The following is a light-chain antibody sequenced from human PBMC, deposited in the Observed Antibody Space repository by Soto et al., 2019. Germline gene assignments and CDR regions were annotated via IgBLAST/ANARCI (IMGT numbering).Light chain of an antibody. V-gene: IGKV1-39*01. CDR1: RPIGSH. CDR3: QQSYRTPIT. Sequence: DFQMTQSPSSLSASVGDRVTITCQARRPIGSHLNWYQQKPGKAPKVLIYAASNLQSGVPPRFSGSGSGTDFTLTISSLQPEDVATYFCQQSYRTPITFGQGTRLEIK. CDR2: AAS. J-gene: IGKJ5*01.